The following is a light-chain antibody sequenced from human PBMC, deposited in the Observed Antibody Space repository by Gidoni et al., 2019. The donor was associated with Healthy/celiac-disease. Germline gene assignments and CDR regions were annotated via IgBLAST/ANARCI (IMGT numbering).Light chain of an antibody. Sequence: SVLTQPPSVSGAPGPRVTISCTGRSSNIGAGYDVHWYQQPPGTAPKLLIYGNNNRPSVVPDRFSGSKSGTSASRAITGRQAEDEADYYCQSYDSSLSGYVFGTGTKVTV. J-gene: IGLJ1*01. CDR2: GNN. V-gene: IGLV1-40*01. CDR3: QSYDSSLSGYV. CDR1: SSNIGAGYD.